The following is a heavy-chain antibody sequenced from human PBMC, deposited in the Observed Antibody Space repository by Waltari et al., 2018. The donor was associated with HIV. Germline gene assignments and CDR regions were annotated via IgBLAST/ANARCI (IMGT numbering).Heavy chain of an antibody. CDR3: AREGRDFYDSSGFYLY. D-gene: IGHD3-22*01. V-gene: IGHV4-61*02. J-gene: IGHJ4*02. CDR2: IYPSGST. CDR1: GDSILSGSYY. Sequence: QVQLQESGPGLVKPSQTLSLTCTVSGDSILSGSYYWTWIRQSAGKGLEWIGCIYPSGSTKYNPSLKSRVTMSIDTSKNQFSLKLISLTAADTAVYYWAREGRDFYDSSGFYLYWGQGTLVAVSS.